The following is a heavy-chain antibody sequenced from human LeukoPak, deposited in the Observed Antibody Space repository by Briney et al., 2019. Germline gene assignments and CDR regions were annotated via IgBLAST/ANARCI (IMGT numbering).Heavy chain of an antibody. V-gene: IGHV3-21*01. CDR3: ARDPASIAAAGTFDY. D-gene: IGHD6-13*01. J-gene: IGHJ4*02. CDR2: ISSSSSYI. Sequence: GGSLRLSCAASGFTFSSYSMNWVRQAPGKGLEWVSSISSSSSYIYYADSVKGRFTISRDNAKNSLYLQMNSLRAEDTAVYYCARDPASIAAAGTFDYWGQGTLVTVSS. CDR1: GFTFSSYS.